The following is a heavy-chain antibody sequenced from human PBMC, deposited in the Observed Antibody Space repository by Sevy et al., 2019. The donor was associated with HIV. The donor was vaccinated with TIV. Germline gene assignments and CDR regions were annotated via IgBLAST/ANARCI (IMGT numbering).Heavy chain of an antibody. V-gene: IGHV3-49*04. CDR3: TRVEGATDWGMDV. CDR2: IRSKSYGGTI. Sequence: GGSLRLSCTASGFTFGDYTVSWVRQAPGKGLEWVGFIRSKSYGGTIEYAASVKGGFTISKDTSKSIAYLQMNSLKTEDTALYFCTRVEGATDWGMDVWGQGTTVTVSS. D-gene: IGHD1-26*01. J-gene: IGHJ6*02. CDR1: GFTFGDYT.